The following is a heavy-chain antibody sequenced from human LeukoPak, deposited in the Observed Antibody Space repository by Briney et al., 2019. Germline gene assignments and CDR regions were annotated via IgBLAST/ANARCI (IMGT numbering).Heavy chain of an antibody. J-gene: IGHJ4*02. CDR3: VVAATEWLPLH. Sequence: GGSLRLSCAASGFTFSSYAMSWVRQAPGKGLEWVSAISGSGGSTYYADSVKGRFTISRDDSKNTLYLQMNSLRAEDTAVYYCVVAATEWLPLHWGQGTLVTVSS. CDR1: GFTFSSYA. CDR2: ISGSGGST. V-gene: IGHV3-23*01. D-gene: IGHD3-3*01.